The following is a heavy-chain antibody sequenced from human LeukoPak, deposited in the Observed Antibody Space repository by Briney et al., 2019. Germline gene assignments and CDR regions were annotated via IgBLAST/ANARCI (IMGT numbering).Heavy chain of an antibody. V-gene: IGHV1-18*04. D-gene: IGHD3-22*01. CDR1: GYTFTSYY. CDR2: ISAYNGNT. J-gene: IGHJ4*02. Sequence: ASVKVSCKASGYTFTSYYMHWVRQAPGQGLEWMGWISAYNGNTNYAQKLQGRVTMTTDTSTSTAYMELRSLRSDDTAVYYCARDTYYYDSSGYYVDYWGQGTLVTVSS. CDR3: ARDTYYYDSSGYYVDY.